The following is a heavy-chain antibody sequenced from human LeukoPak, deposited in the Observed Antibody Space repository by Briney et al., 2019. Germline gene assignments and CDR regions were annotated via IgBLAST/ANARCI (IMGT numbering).Heavy chain of an antibody. D-gene: IGHD6-13*01. Sequence: GGSLRLSCAASGFTFSWDWMSWVRQAPGKGLEWVANIKEDGSIKYYVDSVKGRLTISRDNAKSSVYLQVNSLRAEDTALYYCARIGYSSSSIDYWGQGTLVTVSS. J-gene: IGHJ4*02. CDR1: GFTFSWDW. CDR2: IKEDGSIK. V-gene: IGHV3-7*01. CDR3: ARIGYSSSSIDY.